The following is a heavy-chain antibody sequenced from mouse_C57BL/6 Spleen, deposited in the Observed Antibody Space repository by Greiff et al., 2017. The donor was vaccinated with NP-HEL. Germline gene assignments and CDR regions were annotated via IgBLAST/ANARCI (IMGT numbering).Heavy chain of an antibody. CDR2: INPSTGGT. D-gene: IGHD2-1*01. Sequence: VQLQQSGPELVKPGASVKISCKASGYSFTGYYMNWVKQSPEKSLEWIGEINPSTGGTTYNQKFKAKATLTVDKSSSTAYMQLKSLTSEDSAVYYCARRGGGNGGFAYWGQGTLVTVSA. V-gene: IGHV1-42*01. CDR3: ARRGGGNGGFAY. J-gene: IGHJ3*01. CDR1: GYSFTGYY.